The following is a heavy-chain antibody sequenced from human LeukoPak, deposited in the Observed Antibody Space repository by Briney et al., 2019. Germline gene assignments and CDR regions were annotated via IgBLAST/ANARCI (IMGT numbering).Heavy chain of an antibody. CDR1: GGSISSYY. Sequence: SETLSLTCTVSGGSISSYYWSWIRQPAGKGLEWIGRIYTSGSTNYNPSLKSRVTMSVDASKNQFSLKLSSVTAADTAVYYCAREANLEWLLYRGHFDYWGQGTLVTVSS. J-gene: IGHJ4*02. CDR2: IYTSGST. CDR3: AREANLEWLLYRGHFDY. D-gene: IGHD3-3*01. V-gene: IGHV4-4*07.